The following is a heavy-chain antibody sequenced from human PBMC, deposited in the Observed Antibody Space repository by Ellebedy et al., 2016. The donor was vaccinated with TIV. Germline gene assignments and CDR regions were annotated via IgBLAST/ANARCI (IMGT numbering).Heavy chain of an antibody. CDR1: GFTFSSYA. CDR2: ISYDGSNK. D-gene: IGHD6-19*01. CDR3: ASRGKDSSWEYSSGWYTDY. J-gene: IGHJ4*02. Sequence: GESLKISXAASGFTFSSYAMHWVRQAPGKGLEWVAVISYDGSNKYYADSVKGRFTISRDNSKNTLYPQMNSLRAEDTAVYYCASRGKDSSWEYSSGWYTDYWGQGTLVTVSS. V-gene: IGHV3-30-3*01.